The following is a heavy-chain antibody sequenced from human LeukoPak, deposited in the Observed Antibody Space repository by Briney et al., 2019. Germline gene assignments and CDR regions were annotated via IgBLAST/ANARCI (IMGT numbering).Heavy chain of an antibody. Sequence: PSETLSLTCTVSGGSISSYYWSWIRQPPGKGLEWIGYIYYSGSTNYNPSLKSRVTISVDTSKNQFSLKLSSVTAADTAVYYCARGKGGYCSGGSCYTRGVTWFDPWGQGTLVTVSS. CDR3: ARGKGGYCSGGSCYTRGVTWFDP. CDR1: GGSISSYY. J-gene: IGHJ5*02. V-gene: IGHV4-59*01. D-gene: IGHD2-15*01. CDR2: IYYSGST.